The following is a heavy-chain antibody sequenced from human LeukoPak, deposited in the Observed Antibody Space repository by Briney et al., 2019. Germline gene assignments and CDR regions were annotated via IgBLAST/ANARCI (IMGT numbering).Heavy chain of an antibody. CDR1: GFTFSSYA. D-gene: IGHD1-26*01. J-gene: IGHJ4*02. CDR2: IRGSGSST. V-gene: IGHV3-23*01. CDR3: AKYGPQDSGSSHFDY. Sequence: GGSLRLSCAASGFTFSSYAMSWVRQAPGKGLEWVSAIRGSGSSTHYADSVKGRFTTSRDNSKNTLFLQMNSLRAEETAIYYCAKYGPQDSGSSHFDYWGQGALVTVSS.